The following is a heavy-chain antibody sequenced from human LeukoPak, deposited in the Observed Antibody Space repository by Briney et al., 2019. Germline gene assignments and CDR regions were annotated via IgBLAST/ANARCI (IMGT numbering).Heavy chain of an antibody. V-gene: IGHV3-48*03. J-gene: IGHJ4*02. CDR2: ISSSGSTI. CDR1: GFTFSSYE. CDR3: ARVRTTVVTNYFDY. Sequence: PGGSLRLSCAASGFTFSSYEMNWVRQAPGKGLEWVSYISSSGSTIYYADSVKGRFTISRDNAKNSLYLQMNSLRAEDTAVYYCARVRTTVVTNYFDYWGQGTLVTVSS. D-gene: IGHD4-23*01.